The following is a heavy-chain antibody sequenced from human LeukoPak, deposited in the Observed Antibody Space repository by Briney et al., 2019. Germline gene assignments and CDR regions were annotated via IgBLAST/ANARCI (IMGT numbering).Heavy chain of an antibody. CDR3: AKEGTVTTFVWVDV. D-gene: IGHD4-17*01. V-gene: IGHV3-23*01. J-gene: IGHJ6*02. CDR2: ITARGDGT. Sequence: PGGSLRLSCAASEFTFSNYVMSWVRQVPGKGLEWVSAITARGDGTNYADSVRGRFTISRDNSKNTLYLHLSSLRVEDTAVYYCAKEGTVTTFVWVDVWGQGTTVTVSS. CDR1: EFTFSNYV.